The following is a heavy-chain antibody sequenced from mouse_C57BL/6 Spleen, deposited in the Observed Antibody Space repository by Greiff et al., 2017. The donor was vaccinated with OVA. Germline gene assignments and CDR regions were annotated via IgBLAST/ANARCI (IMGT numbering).Heavy chain of an antibody. Sequence: VQLQQPGAELVMPGASVKLSCKASGYTFTSYWMHWVKQRPGQGLEWIGEIDPSDSYTNYNQKFKGKSTLTVDKSSSTAYMQLSSLTSEDSAVYYCARSRDYDPFAYWGQGTLVTVSA. CDR3: ARSRDYDPFAY. CDR1: GYTFTSYW. CDR2: IDPSDSYT. D-gene: IGHD2-4*01. V-gene: IGHV1-69*01. J-gene: IGHJ3*01.